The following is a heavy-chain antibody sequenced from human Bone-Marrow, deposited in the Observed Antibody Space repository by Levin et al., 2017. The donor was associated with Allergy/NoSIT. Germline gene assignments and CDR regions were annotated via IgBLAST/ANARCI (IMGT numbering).Heavy chain of an antibody. CDR2: IKKDGSER. V-gene: IGHV3-7*02. CDR1: GFTFSDYW. J-gene: IGHJ4*02. CDR3: ARYGYGYGTPFDY. Sequence: PLASVKVSCAASGFTFSDYWMSWVRQAPGKGLEWVATIKKDGSERYFVDSVKGRFTISRDNAKNSLFLQMNSLRVDDTAFYFCARYGYGYGTPFDYWGQGTLITVSS. D-gene: IGHD5-18*01.